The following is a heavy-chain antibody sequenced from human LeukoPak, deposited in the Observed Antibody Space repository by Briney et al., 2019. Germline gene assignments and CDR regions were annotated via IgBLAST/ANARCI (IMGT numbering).Heavy chain of an antibody. CDR1: GLTGSHSY. V-gene: IGHV3-53*01. Sequence: GGSLRLSCAASGLTGSHSYVSWVRQVPGKGLEWVSAIHTSGDTCYADSVKGRFTISRDTSKNTLYLQINSLRVEDTAVYYCIVFGDSDHWGQGTLVTVSS. D-gene: IGHD4-17*01. CDR3: IVFGDSDH. CDR2: IHTSGDT. J-gene: IGHJ4*02.